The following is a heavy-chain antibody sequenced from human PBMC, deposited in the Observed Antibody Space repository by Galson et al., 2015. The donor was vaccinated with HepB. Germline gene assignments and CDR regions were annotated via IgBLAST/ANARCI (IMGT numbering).Heavy chain of an antibody. J-gene: IGHJ6*02. CDR1: GFLFNVEA. Sequence: SLRLSCAASGFLFNVEAMYWVRRAPDKGLEFVAATSYDDNTKYYADSVRGRFTISRDNPKNTLYLQMNSLRLEDTGLYYCAKDWGLGVWGQGTTVTVSS. D-gene: IGHD3/OR15-3a*01. CDR3: AKDWGLGV. V-gene: IGHV3-30*04. CDR2: TSYDDNTK.